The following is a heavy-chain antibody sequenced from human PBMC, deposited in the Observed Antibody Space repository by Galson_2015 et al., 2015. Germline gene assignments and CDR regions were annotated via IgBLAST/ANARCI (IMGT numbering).Heavy chain of an antibody. V-gene: IGHV1-69*13. Sequence: SVKVSCKASGGTFSSYAISWVRQAPGQGLEWMGGIIPIFGTANYAQKFQGRVTITADESTSTAYMELSSLRSEDTAVYYCARRYSYGHPYFDYWGQGTLVTVSS. D-gene: IGHD5-18*01. CDR2: IIPIFGTA. J-gene: IGHJ4*02. CDR1: GGTFSSYA. CDR3: ARRYSYGHPYFDY.